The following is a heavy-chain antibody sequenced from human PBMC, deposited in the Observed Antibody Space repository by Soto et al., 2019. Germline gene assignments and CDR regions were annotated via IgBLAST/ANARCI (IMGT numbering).Heavy chain of an antibody. CDR2: INDGGIT. D-gene: IGHD2-15*01. Sequence: QAQLQQSGAGLLKPSETLSLTCTVSGGSFTGYFYSWIRQPPGKGLEWIGEINDGGITKYNPSLNGRITMSADTAKKQFALRLTSVTVADTAVYYCATSPRLLWPWGQGSPVFPSS. CDR3: ATSPRLLWP. CDR1: GGSFTGYF. V-gene: IGHV4-34*02. J-gene: IGHJ5*02.